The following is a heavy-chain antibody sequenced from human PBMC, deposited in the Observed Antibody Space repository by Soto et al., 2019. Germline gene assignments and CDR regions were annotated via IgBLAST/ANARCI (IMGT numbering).Heavy chain of an antibody. CDR3: AKDLQFSGWLSAQTFDY. CDR2: ITGSGDST. D-gene: IGHD6-19*01. V-gene: IGHV3-23*01. CDR1: GFTFSSHA. J-gene: IGHJ4*02. Sequence: EVQLLESGGGLVQPGGSLRLSCAVSGFTFSSHAMSWVRQAPGKGLECVSSITGSGDSTYYADSVKGRFTISRDKSKSTPYLQMNSLRAEDTAVYYFAKDLQFSGWLSAQTFDYWGQGTQVTVSS.